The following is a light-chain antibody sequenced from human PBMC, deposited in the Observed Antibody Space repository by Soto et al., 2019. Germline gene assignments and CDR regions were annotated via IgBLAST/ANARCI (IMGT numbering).Light chain of an antibody. CDR1: SGDIGAYDH. CDR3: SSSTHSNTVV. V-gene: IGLV2-14*03. J-gene: IGLJ3*02. CDR2: DVT. Sequence: QSALTQPASVSGSPGQSVILSCSGTSGDIGAYDHVAWFQQHPGELPKLLLRDVTNRPSGVSGRFSGSKSGNTAYLTISGLRPEDEADYYCSSSTHSNTVVFGGGTKLTVL.